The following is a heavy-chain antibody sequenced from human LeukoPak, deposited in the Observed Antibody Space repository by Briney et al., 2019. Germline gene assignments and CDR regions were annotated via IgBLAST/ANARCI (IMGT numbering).Heavy chain of an antibody. CDR1: GGSISSYY. D-gene: IGHD6-13*01. Sequence: PSETLSLTCTASGGSISSYYWSWIRQPPGKGLEWIGYISYSGNTNYDPSLKSRVTISVDTSKNQFSLKLSSVTAADTAVYYCARQGGYIAPLAFWGQGTLVTVSA. J-gene: IGHJ4*02. V-gene: IGHV4-59*08. CDR2: ISYSGNT. CDR3: ARQGGYIAPLAF.